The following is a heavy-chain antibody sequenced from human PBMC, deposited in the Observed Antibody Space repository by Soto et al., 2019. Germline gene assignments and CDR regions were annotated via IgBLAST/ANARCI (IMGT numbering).Heavy chain of an antibody. D-gene: IGHD6-13*01. Sequence: PSETLSVTCSVSGGSISSYYWSWILQPPGKGREWLGLIYNRGLTNYNPSPKSPLTMSVDTSKNQFSLKLSPVPAAGTGVYYCARVPVAAACIADYYYYYAMDVWGQGTTVTVSS. CDR2: IYNRGLT. J-gene: IGHJ6*02. CDR3: ARVPVAAACIADYYYYYAMDV. V-gene: IGHV4-4*07. CDR1: GGSISSYY.